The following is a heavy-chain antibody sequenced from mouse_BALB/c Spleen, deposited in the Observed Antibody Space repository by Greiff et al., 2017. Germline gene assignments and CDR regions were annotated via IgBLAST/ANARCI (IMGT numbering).Heavy chain of an antibody. CDR1: GYAFTNYL. Sequence: VQLVESGAELVRPGTSVKVSCKASGYAFTNYLIEWVKQRPGQGLEWIGVINPGSGGTNYNEKFKGKATLTADKSSSTAYMQLSSLTSDDSAVYFCARGFITTVGYFDVWGAGTTVTVSS. V-gene: IGHV1-54*01. CDR2: INPGSGGT. J-gene: IGHJ1*01. CDR3: ARGFITTVGYFDV. D-gene: IGHD1-1*01.